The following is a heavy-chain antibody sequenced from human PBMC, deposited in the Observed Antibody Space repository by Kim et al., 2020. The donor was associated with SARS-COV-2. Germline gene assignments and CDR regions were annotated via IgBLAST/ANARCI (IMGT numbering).Heavy chain of an antibody. Sequence: GGSLRLSCAASGFTFDDYAMHWVRQAPGKGLEWVSLISGDGGSTYYADSVKGRFTISRDNSKNSLYLQMNSLRTEDTALYYCAKVPGYCSGGSCPPWGQGTLVTVSS. CDR1: GFTFDDYA. V-gene: IGHV3-43*02. J-gene: IGHJ5*02. CDR3: AKVPGYCSGGSCPP. D-gene: IGHD2-15*01. CDR2: ISGDGGST.